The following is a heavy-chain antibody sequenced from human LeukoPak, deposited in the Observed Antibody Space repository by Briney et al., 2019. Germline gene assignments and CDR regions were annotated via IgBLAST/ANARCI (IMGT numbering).Heavy chain of an antibody. CDR3: AKDRFGGYCSGGSCWPIDY. Sequence: PGGSLRLSCAASGFTFSSYEMNWVRQAPGKGLGWVSYFSSRGSTIYYADSVKGRFTISRDNAKNSLYLQMNSLRAEDTAVYYCAKDRFGGYCSGGSCWPIDYWGQGTLVTVSS. V-gene: IGHV3-48*03. J-gene: IGHJ4*02. D-gene: IGHD2-15*01. CDR1: GFTFSSYE. CDR2: FSSRGSTI.